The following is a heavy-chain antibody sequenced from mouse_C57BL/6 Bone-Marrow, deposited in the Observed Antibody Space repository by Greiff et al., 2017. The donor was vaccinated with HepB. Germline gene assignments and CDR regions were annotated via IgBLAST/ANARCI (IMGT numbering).Heavy chain of an antibody. D-gene: IGHD2-2*01. V-gene: IGHV3-6*01. CDR1: GYSITSGYY. CDR3: ARDRGLRRGSFAY. CDR2: ISYDGSN. Sequence: VQLKESGPGLVKPSQSLSLTCSVTGYSITSGYYWNWIRQFPGNKLEWMGYISYDGSNNYNPSLKNRISIPRDTSKNQFFLKLNSVTTEDTATYYCARDRGLRRGSFAYWGQGTLVTVSA. J-gene: IGHJ3*01.